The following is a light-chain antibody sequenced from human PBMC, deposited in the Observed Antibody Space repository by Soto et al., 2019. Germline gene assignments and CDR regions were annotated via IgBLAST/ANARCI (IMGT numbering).Light chain of an antibody. Sequence: QSLLAQPASVSVYPGQSITIACTGTNRDVVSYHLVPWYQQRPGAAPNLTISEVRNRPSGTSYRFTGSKSDNTASLTISGLQAEDEADYYCSSYTTTSTLVFGGGTKVTVL. CDR1: NRDVVSYHL. V-gene: IGLV2-14*01. CDR3: SSYTTTSTLV. J-gene: IGLJ3*02. CDR2: EVR.